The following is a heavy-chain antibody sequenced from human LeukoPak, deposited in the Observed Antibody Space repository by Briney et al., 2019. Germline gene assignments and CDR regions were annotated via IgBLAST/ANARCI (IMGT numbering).Heavy chain of an antibody. CDR2: VDSEDGET. D-gene: IGHD3-16*01. J-gene: IGHJ4*02. V-gene: IGHV1-69-2*01. Sequence: ASVKISCXVSGYTFTDYYMHWVQQAHGKGLEWMGLVDSEDGETIYAEKFQGRVTITADTSTDTAYMELSSLRSEDTAVYYCATARIMITFGGAAPRQDNDYWGQGTLVTVSS. CDR3: ATARIMITFGGAAPRQDNDY. CDR1: GYTFTDYY.